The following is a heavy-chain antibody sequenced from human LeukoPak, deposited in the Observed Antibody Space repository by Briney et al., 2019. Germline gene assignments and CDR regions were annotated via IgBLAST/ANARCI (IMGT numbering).Heavy chain of an antibody. CDR2: IYYSGST. Sequence: SETLSLTCTVSGGSISSYYWRWIRQPPGKGLEWIGYIYYSGSTNYNPSLKSRVTISVDTSKNQFSLKLSSVAAADTAVYYSARLPPLYDSSGYYGGFDYWGQGTLVTVSS. D-gene: IGHD3-22*01. CDR1: GGSISSYY. CDR3: ARLPPLYDSSGYYGGFDY. J-gene: IGHJ4*02. V-gene: IGHV4-59*08.